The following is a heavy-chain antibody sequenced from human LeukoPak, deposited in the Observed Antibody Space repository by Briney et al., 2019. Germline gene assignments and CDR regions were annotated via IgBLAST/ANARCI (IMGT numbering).Heavy chain of an antibody. V-gene: IGHV3-66*01. D-gene: IGHD1-1*01. CDR3: SRDATGMTEVDI. CDR1: GFTVSDNY. J-gene: IGHJ3*02. CDR2: IYSDGST. Sequence: GGSLRLSCAASGFTVSDNYMSWVRQAPGKGLEWVSIIYSDGSTYYADSVEGRFTISRDNSKNTLYLQMNSLRAEDTAVYYCSRDATGMTEVDIWGQGTMVTVSS.